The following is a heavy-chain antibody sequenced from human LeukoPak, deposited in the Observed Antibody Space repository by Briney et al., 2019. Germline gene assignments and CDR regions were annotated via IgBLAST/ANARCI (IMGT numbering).Heavy chain of an antibody. CDR1: GDYVHSTGYY. D-gene: IGHD1-26*01. V-gene: IGHV4-61*08. Sequence: PSETLSLTCSVSGDYVHSTGYYWSWIRQPPGKGLEWIGYFYDSGSTDYSPSLKSRVTISEDTSKNQFSLKLSSVTAADTAVYYCTRHRYSVNYNLDFQHWGQGTLVTVSS. J-gene: IGHJ1*01. CDR2: FYDSGST. CDR3: TRHRYSVNYNLDFQH.